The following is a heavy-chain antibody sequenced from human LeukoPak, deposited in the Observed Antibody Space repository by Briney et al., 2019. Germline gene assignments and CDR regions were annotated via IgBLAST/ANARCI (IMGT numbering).Heavy chain of an antibody. Sequence: GGSLRLSCAASGFTLRHFAMNWIRQAPGKGLEWVSSIASDGDTFYAGSVKGRFTISRDISTNTLHLQMNSLRADDTAIYFCANEAHRHLDLHNWGQGTLVTVST. CDR1: GFTLRHFA. J-gene: IGHJ4*02. CDR2: IASDGDT. V-gene: IGHV3-23*01. CDR3: ANEAHRHLDLHN.